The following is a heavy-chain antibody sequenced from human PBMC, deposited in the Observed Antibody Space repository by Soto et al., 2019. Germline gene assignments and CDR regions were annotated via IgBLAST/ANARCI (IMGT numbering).Heavy chain of an antibody. Sequence: VQLVESGGGLVKPGGSLRLSCAASGFTFSSYSMNWVRQAPGKGLEWVSSISSSSSYIYYADSVKGRFTISRDNAKNSLYLQMNSLRAEDTAVYYCARDRGGYNLGAFDIWGQGTMVTVSS. CDR2: ISSSSSYI. CDR3: ARDRGGYNLGAFDI. CDR1: GFTFSSYS. D-gene: IGHD5-12*01. J-gene: IGHJ3*02. V-gene: IGHV3-21*01.